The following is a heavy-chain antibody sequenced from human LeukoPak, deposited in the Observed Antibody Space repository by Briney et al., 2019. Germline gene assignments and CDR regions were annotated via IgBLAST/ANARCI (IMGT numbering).Heavy chain of an antibody. CDR3: AKGRGLLQLWLAIDY. V-gene: IGHV3-30*18. J-gene: IGHJ4*02. Sequence: GGSLRLSCAASGFTFSSYGMHWVRQAPGKGLEWVAVISYDGSNKYYADSVKGRFTISRDNSKNTLYLQMNSLRAEDTAVYYCAKGRGLLQLWLAIDYWGQGTLVTVSS. D-gene: IGHD5-18*01. CDR1: GFTFSSYG. CDR2: ISYDGSNK.